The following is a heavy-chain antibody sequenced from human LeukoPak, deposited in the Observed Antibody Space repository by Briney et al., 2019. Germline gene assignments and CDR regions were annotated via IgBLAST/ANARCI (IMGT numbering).Heavy chain of an antibody. V-gene: IGHV3-30*18. CDR2: ISYDGSNK. D-gene: IGHD1-26*01. Sequence: GGSLRLSCAASGFTFSSYGMHWVRQAPGKGLEWAAVISYDGSNKYYADSVKGRFTISRDNSKNTLYLQMNSLRAEDTAVYYCAKPNIVGATAYFDYWGQGTLVTVSS. CDR1: GFTFSSYG. J-gene: IGHJ4*02. CDR3: AKPNIVGATAYFDY.